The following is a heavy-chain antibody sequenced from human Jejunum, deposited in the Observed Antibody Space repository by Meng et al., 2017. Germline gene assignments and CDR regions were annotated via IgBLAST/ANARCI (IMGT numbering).Heavy chain of an antibody. V-gene: IGHV1-8*01. Sequence: QWQLVQSGAEVKKPGASLKVSCKAAGYTFTSLDINWVRQATGQGPEWMGWMSPNSGNTGYAQKFQGRVTMTRDTSINTAYMELSSLTSEDTAVYYCARGVTEGVDYWGQGTLVTVSS. J-gene: IGHJ4*02. CDR2: MSPNSGNT. D-gene: IGHD2-21*02. CDR1: GYTFTSLD. CDR3: ARGVTEGVDY.